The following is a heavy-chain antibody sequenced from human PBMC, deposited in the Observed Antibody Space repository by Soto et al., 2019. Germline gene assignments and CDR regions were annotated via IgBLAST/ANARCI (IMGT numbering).Heavy chain of an antibody. D-gene: IGHD2-21*02. J-gene: IGHJ4*02. CDR2: VNPSGGHT. CDR3: ASGGHVVVVTAALDY. CDR1: GDTFTDYY. Sequence: QVQLMQSGAEVKKPGASVKVSCKASGDTFTDYYIHWVRQAPGQGLEWMGTVNPSGGHTTYAQHFLCRVTMTRDTSPSTLYMALTPLTSADTAIYYWASGGHVVVVTAALDYWGQGTLVTVSS. V-gene: IGHV1-46*01.